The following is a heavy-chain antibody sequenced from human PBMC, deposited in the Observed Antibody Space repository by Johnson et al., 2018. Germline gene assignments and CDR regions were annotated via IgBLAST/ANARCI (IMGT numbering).Heavy chain of an antibody. D-gene: IGHD6-19*01. CDR3: AKAVAGGCGMDV. V-gene: IGHV3-9*01. Sequence: VQLVESGGGLVQPGRSLRLSCAASGFTFDDYAMHWVRQAPGKGLEWVSGISWNSGSIGYADSVKGRFTISRDNAKNSLYLQMNRLRAEDAALYYCAKAVAGGCGMDVWGQGTTVTVSS. CDR1: GFTFDDYA. J-gene: IGHJ6*02. CDR2: ISWNSGSI.